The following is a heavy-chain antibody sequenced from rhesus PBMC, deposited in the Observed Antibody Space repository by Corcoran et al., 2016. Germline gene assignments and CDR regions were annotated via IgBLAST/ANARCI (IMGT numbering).Heavy chain of an antibody. V-gene: IGHV3-7*01. CDR3: ISGRSGSYYYGGKYFEF. D-gene: IGHD3-16*01. CDR2: ISNTGKTI. CDR1: GFTFGDYG. Sequence: EVQLVESGGGLVQPGGSLRLSCAASGFTFGDYGMHWVRQAPGKGLEWVSSISNTGKTIYYADSVKGRFTVSRDNAKNSLSLQMNSLRAEDTAVYYCISGRSGSYYYGGKYFEFWGQGALVTVSS. J-gene: IGHJ1*01.